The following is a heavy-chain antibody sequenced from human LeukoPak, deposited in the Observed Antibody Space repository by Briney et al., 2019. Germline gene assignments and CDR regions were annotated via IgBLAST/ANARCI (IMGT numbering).Heavy chain of an antibody. Sequence: QAGGSLRLSCAASGFTFSSYWMHWVRQAPGKGLVWVSRINSGGSSTNYADSVKGRFTISRDNAKNTLYLQMISLRAEDTAVYYCARDRNREQLWPYWGQGTLVTVSS. CDR3: ARDRNREQLWPY. CDR2: INSGGSST. CDR1: GFTFSSYW. J-gene: IGHJ4*02. D-gene: IGHD5-18*01. V-gene: IGHV3-74*01.